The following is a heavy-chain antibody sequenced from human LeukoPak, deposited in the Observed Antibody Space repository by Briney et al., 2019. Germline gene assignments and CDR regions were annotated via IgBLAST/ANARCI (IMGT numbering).Heavy chain of an antibody. CDR1: GFTFSNAW. J-gene: IGHJ4*02. D-gene: IGHD1-26*01. CDR3: TTRVGATSVFDY. CDR2: IKSKTDGGTT. V-gene: IGHV3-15*01. Sequence: KPGGSLRLSCAASGFTFSNAWMSWVRQAPGKGLEWVGRIKSKTDGGTTDYAAPVKGRFTISGDDSKNTLYLQMNSLKTEDTAVYYCTTRVGATSVFDYWGQGTLVTVSS.